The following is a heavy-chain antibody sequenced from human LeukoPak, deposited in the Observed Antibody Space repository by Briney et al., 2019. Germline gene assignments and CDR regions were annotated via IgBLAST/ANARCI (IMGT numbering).Heavy chain of an antibody. V-gene: IGHV3-7*01. Sequence: GGSLTLSCAASVFSFSTYCMSWVRQTPEKGLEVVANIDKGGSVRNYMDSLKGRCSISRHNAKKSLYLEINSLRADDTAVYYCARDPESSSFDLWGRGALVTVSS. CDR3: ARDPESSSFDL. D-gene: IGHD6-13*01. CDR1: VFSFSTYC. J-gene: IGHJ4*02. CDR2: IDKGGSVR.